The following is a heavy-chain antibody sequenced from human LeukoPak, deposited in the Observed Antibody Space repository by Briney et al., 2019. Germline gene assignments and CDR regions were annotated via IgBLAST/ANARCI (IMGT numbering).Heavy chain of an antibody. CDR2: FSGSGGST. J-gene: IGHJ4*02. D-gene: IGHD5-24*01. CDR3: AKSGYNRFDY. V-gene: IGHV3-23*01. Sequence: GGSLRLSCAASGFTFSSYAMSWVRQAPGKGLECISGFSGSGGSTYCADSVKGRFTISRDNSKNTLYLQMNSLRAEDTAVYYCAKSGYNRFDYWGQGTLVTVSS. CDR1: GFTFSSYA.